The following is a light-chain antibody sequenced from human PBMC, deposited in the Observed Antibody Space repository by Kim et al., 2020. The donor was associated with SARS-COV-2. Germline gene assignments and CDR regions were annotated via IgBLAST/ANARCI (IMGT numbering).Light chain of an antibody. V-gene: IGKV3-11*01. CDR1: QSVITY. CDR3: QQRSDWVT. CDR2: DAS. J-gene: IGKJ5*01. Sequence: SCSPGERAPPSCSASQSVITYLAWYQQKPGQAPSPLIYDASNRATGIPARFSGSGSGTDFTLTISSLEPEDFAVYYCQQRSDWVTFGQGTRLEIK.